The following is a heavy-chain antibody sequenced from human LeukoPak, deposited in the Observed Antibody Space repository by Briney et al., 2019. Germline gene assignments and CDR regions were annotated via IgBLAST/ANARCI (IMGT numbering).Heavy chain of an antibody. CDR2: IKHDGSEK. D-gene: IGHD3-3*01. J-gene: IGHJ4*02. Sequence: GGSLRLSCAASGFIFTNYFMSWVRQAPGKGLEWVASIKHDGSEKYYVDSVRGRFTISRDNTMNSLYLQMSSLRAEDTAVYYCATDRGWRTSGYYLYYFEYWGQGTLGTYSS. V-gene: IGHV3-7*01. CDR1: GFIFTNYF. CDR3: ATDRGWRTSGYYLYYFEY.